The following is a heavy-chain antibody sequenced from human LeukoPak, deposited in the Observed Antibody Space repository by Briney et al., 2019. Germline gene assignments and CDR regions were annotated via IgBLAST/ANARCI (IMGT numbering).Heavy chain of an antibody. V-gene: IGHV3-48*02. Sequence: GGSLRLSCAASGFTFSTYIMNWVRQAPGKRLEWVSYITSSSSTIYYADSVRGRFTISRDNAKNSLYLQMNSLRDEDTAVYYCARVDGMIGAFDIWGKGTRVTVSS. J-gene: IGHJ3*02. CDR2: ITSSSSTI. CDR3: ARVDGMIGAFDI. CDR1: GFTFSTYI. D-gene: IGHD3-22*01.